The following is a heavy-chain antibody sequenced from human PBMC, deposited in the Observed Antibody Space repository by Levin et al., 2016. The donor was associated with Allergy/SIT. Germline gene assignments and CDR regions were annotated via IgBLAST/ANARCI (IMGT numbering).Heavy chain of an antibody. J-gene: IGHJ6*02. CDR3: ARDGHHYAMDV. V-gene: IGHV3-7*03. CDR2: IKQGGSEK. Sequence: WIRQPPGKGLEWLANIKQGGSEKYYMDSVKGRFTISRDDTKKSLYLQMNSLSAEDTAVYYCARDGHHYAMDVWGQGTTVTVSS.